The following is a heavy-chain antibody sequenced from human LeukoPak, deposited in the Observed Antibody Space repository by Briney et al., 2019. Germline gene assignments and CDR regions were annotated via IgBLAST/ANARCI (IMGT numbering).Heavy chain of an antibody. CDR3: ASSRGYSSSLWYYYMDV. CDR2: INHSGTT. V-gene: IGHV4-34*01. J-gene: IGHJ6*03. D-gene: IGHD6-13*01. Sequence: SETPSLTCAVYGGTFSGYYWSWIRQPPGKGLEWIGEINHSGTTNYNPSLKSQVTISIDTSKNQFSLKLSSVTAADTGVYYCASSRGYSSSLWYYYMDVWGKGTTVTVSS. CDR1: GGTFSGYY.